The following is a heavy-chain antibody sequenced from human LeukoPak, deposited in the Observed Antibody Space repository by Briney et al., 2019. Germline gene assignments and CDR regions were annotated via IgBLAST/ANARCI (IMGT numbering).Heavy chain of an antibody. CDR1: GGSISTYY. J-gene: IGHJ4*02. CDR2: IYYSGST. Sequence: SETLSLTCTVSGGSISTYYWSWIRQPPGKGLEWIGYIYYSGSTNYNPSLKSRVTISVDTSKNQFSLKLSSVTAADTAMYYCARHPPYGDFDYWGQGTLVTVSS. D-gene: IGHD4-17*01. CDR3: ARHPPYGDFDY. V-gene: IGHV4-59*08.